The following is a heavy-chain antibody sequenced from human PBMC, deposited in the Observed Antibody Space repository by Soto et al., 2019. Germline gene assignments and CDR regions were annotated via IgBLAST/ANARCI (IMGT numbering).Heavy chain of an antibody. CDR1: GYTFSIYG. V-gene: IGHV1-18*01. CDR2: ISAYNGNT. D-gene: IGHD1-26*01. J-gene: IGHJ2*01. CDR3: ARELSGGTYPWVVGL. Sequence: QVQLVQSGAEVKKPGASVKVSCKASGYTFSIYGISWVRQAPGQGLEWMGWISAYNGNTKYAQKLQGRVTVTTDTLASSAYMQLGSLRSDDTAVYYCARELSGGTYPWVVGLRGRGTLVTVSS.